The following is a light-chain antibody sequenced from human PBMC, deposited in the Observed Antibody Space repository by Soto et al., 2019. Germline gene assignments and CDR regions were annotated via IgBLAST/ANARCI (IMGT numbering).Light chain of an antibody. CDR2: DAS. Sequence: EILMTQSPATLSVSPGERGTLSCRASQSVNNNLAWYQQKPGQAPRLLIYDASTRATGIPARFSGSGSGTEFTLTISSLQSEDFAVYYCQQYHIWLTFGGGTKVDSK. J-gene: IGKJ4*01. CDR3: QQYHIWLT. V-gene: IGKV3-15*01. CDR1: QSVNNN.